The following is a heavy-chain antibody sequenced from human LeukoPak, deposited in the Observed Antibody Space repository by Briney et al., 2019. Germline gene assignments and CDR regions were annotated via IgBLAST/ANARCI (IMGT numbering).Heavy chain of an antibody. V-gene: IGHV4-39*01. Sequence: SETLSLTCAVYGGSFSGYYWGWIRQPPGKGLEWIGSIYYSGSTYYNPSLKSRVTISVDTSKNQFSLKLSSVTAADTAVYYCARRGAQWLVRVGEVDWGQGTLVTVSS. CDR1: GGSFSGYY. CDR3: ARRGAQWLVRVGEVD. J-gene: IGHJ4*02. D-gene: IGHD6-19*01. CDR2: IYYSGST.